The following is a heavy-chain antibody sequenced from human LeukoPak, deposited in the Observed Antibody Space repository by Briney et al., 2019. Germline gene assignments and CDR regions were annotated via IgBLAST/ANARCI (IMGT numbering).Heavy chain of an antibody. Sequence: SETLSLTCTVSSGSISPYYWSWIRHPPGKGLEWIGLIFYSGHTNYNPSLEGRASISIDTSKNQFSLKLSSVIAADTAVYYCARDEFSGYGFFDNWGQGTLVTVSS. CDR1: SGSISPYY. J-gene: IGHJ4*02. CDR3: ARDEFSGYGFFDN. V-gene: IGHV4-59*01. CDR2: IFYSGHT. D-gene: IGHD5-12*01.